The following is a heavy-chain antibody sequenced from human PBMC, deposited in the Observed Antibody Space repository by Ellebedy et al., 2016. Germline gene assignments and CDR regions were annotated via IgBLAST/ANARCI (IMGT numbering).Heavy chain of an antibody. CDR2: IRQKFRGYST. D-gene: IGHD1-26*01. Sequence: GGSLRLSCAASGFTFSDYHMDWVRQAPGKGLEWVGRIRQKFRGYSTEYAASVKGRSTISREDSKNSLYLQIDSLKPEDAAVYYCAASAIGNIIDYWGQGALVAVSS. J-gene: IGHJ4*02. V-gene: IGHV3-72*01. CDR1: GFTFSDYH. CDR3: AASAIGNIIDY.